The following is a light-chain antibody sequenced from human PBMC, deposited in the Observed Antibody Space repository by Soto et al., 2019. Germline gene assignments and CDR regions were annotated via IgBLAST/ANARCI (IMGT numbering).Light chain of an antibody. V-gene: IGKV3-11*01. CDR3: HQRSNWPRT. J-gene: IGKJ2*01. Sequence: EVVLTQSPATLSLSPGERATLSCRASQSVSSSLAWYQQKPGQAPRLLIYDASNRATGIPARFSGSGSGTDFTLTISSLEPEDFAVYYCHQRSNWPRTFGQGTNLEIK. CDR2: DAS. CDR1: QSVSSS.